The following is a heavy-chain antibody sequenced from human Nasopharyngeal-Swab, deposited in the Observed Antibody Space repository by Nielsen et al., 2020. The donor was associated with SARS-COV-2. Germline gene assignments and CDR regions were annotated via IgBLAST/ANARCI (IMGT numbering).Heavy chain of an antibody. Sequence: SETLSLTCSVSGGSISSASHYWGWIRQPPGKGLDWIGNIYYSGSTYYNPSLKSRVIISVDTSESQFSLRLISVTAADTAVYYCARGIGNYPSYYYYALDVWGQGTTVTVSS. J-gene: IGHJ6*02. CDR1: GGSISSASHY. D-gene: IGHD3-16*02. V-gene: IGHV4-39*07. CDR2: IYYSGST. CDR3: ARGIGNYPSYYYYALDV.